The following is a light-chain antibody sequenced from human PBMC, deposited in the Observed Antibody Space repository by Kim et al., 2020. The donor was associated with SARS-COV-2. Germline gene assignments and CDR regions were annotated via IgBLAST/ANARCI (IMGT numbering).Light chain of an antibody. V-gene: IGKV4-1*01. CDR2: WAS. J-gene: IGKJ2*01. CDR3: QQYYAVPYT. Sequence: RATINCRSSQSILYSSNSQNYLAWYQQKPRQPPKLLIYWASTRESGVPDRFSGSGSGTDFTLTITSLQAEDVAVYYCQQYYAVPYTFGQGTKLEI. CDR1: QSILYSSNSQNY.